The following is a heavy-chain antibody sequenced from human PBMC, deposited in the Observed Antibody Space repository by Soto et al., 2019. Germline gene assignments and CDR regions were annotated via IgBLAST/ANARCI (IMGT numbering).Heavy chain of an antibody. CDR1: GGSISSSNW. J-gene: IGHJ6*02. Sequence: PXGTLSLTCAVSGGSISSSNWWSCVRQPPGKGLEWIGEIYHSGSTNYNPSLKSRVTISVDKSKNQFSLKLSSVTAADTAVYYCAREWRVVLAATGMDVWGQGTTVTVSS. D-gene: IGHD2-15*01. CDR3: AREWRVVLAATGMDV. CDR2: IYHSGST. V-gene: IGHV4-4*02.